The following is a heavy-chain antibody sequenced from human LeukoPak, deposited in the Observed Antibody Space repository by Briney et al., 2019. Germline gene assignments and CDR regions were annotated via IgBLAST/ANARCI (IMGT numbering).Heavy chain of an antibody. D-gene: IGHD2-2*02. V-gene: IGHV3-9*01. CDR1: GFTFDDYA. CDR3: AKVHCSSADCFTGGFDC. Sequence: PGGSLRLSWAASGFTFDDYAVHWVRQVPEKGLEWVSGFNWNTGNIDYADSAKGRFTISRDNAKNSLYLQMNSLRTEDTAFYYCAKVHCSSADCFTGGFDCWGQGTLVIVSS. CDR2: FNWNTGNI. J-gene: IGHJ4*02.